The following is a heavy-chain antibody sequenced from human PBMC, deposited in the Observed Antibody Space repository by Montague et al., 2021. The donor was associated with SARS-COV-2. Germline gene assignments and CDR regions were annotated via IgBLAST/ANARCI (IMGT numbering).Heavy chain of an antibody. D-gene: IGHD3-3*01. V-gene: IGHV4-39*02. CDR2: VYYNGNT. Sequence: SETLSLTCTVSGGSLSNDGYYWAWIRQPPGKGLEWLGSVYYNGNTYYNPALNSRVATSADPSKNHFSLELTSVTAADTAIYYCARDLSGSQYLYYFDYWGQGTLVTVSS. CDR3: ARDLSGSQYLYYFDY. J-gene: IGHJ4*02. CDR1: GGSLSNDGYY.